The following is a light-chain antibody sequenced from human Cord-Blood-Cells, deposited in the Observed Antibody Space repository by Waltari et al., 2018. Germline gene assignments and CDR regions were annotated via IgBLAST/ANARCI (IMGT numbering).Light chain of an antibody. V-gene: IGLV2-14*01. Sequence: QSALTQPASVSGSPGQSITISCTGTSSDVGGYNYVSWYQQHPGKAPKLMIYDVSKRPSGVSNHFSGSKSGNTASLTISGLQAEDEADYYCSSYTSSSPWVFGGGTKLTVL. CDR2: DVS. CDR1: SSDVGGYNY. CDR3: SSYTSSSPWV. J-gene: IGLJ3*02.